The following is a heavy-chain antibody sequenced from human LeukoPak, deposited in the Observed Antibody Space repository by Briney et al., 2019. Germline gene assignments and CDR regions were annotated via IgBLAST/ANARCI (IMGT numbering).Heavy chain of an antibody. V-gene: IGHV3-7*01. D-gene: IGHD5-18*01. J-gene: IGHJ4*02. CDR3: ARHLSGITGYTYGRGIDY. Sequence: GGSLRLSCAASGFTFSSYWMSWVRQAPGKGLEWVANIEKDESEKYYVDSVKGRFTISRDNAKKSLYLQMNSLRAEDTAVYYCARHLSGITGYTYGRGIDYWGQGTPVTVSS. CDR1: GFTFSSYW. CDR2: IEKDESEK.